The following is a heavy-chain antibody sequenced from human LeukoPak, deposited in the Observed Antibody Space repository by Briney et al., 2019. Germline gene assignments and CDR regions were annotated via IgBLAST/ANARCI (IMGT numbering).Heavy chain of an antibody. J-gene: IGHJ5*02. CDR3: ARVTRPGGIAVASTPNWFDP. CDR1: GGSISSYY. CDR2: IYYSGST. D-gene: IGHD6-19*01. V-gene: IGHV4-59*01. Sequence: PSETLSLTCTVSGGSISSYYWSWIRQPPGKGLEWIGYIYYSGSTNYNPSLKSRVTISVDTSKNQFSLKLSSVTAADTAVYYCARVTRPGGIAVASTPNWFDPWGQGTLVTVSS.